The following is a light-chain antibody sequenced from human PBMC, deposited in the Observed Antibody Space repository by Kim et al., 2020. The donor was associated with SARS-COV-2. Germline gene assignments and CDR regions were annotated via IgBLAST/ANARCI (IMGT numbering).Light chain of an antibody. CDR1: SSDVGGYNY. Sequence: QSALTQPASVSGSLGQSITISCTGTSSDVGGYNYVSWYQQHPGKAPKLMVYDVSNRPSGVSNRFSGSKSGNTASLTISGLQAEDEADYYCSSYTSSSTSWVFGGWTKVTVL. CDR2: DVS. V-gene: IGLV2-14*01. J-gene: IGLJ3*02. CDR3: SSYTSSSTSWV.